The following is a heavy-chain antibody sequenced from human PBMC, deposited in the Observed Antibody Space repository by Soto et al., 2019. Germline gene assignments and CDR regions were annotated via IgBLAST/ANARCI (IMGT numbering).Heavy chain of an antibody. J-gene: IGHJ6*02. CDR2: IYYSGST. CDR3: ARDAREYSGYDSGLDV. CDR1: GGSVSSGSYY. Sequence: QVQLQESGPGLVKPSETLSLTCTVSGGSVSSGSYYWSWIRQHPGKGLEWIGYIYYSGSTYYNPSLKSRVTISVDTSKNQFSLKLSSVTAADTAVYYCARDAREYSGYDSGLDVWGQGTTVTVSS. D-gene: IGHD5-12*01. V-gene: IGHV4-31*03.